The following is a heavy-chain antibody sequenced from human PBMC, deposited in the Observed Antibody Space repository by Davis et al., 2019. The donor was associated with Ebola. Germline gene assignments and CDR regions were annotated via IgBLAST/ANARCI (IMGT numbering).Heavy chain of an antibody. Sequence: PSETLSLTCTVSGYSISSGYYWGWIRQPPGKGLEWIGSIYHSGSTYYNPSLKSRVTISVDTSKNQFSLKLSSVTAADTAVYYCARGAATIFGVVIHGGPFYYFDYWGQGTLVTVSS. V-gene: IGHV4-38-2*02. CDR1: GYSISSGYY. CDR2: IYHSGST. J-gene: IGHJ4*02. CDR3: ARGAATIFGVVIHGGPFYYFDY. D-gene: IGHD3-3*01.